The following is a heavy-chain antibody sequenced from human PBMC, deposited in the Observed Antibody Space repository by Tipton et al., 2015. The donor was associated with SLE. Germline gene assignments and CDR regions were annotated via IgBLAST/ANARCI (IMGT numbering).Heavy chain of an antibody. CDR2: ISGSGGTT. CDR1: GFSFSNYD. J-gene: IGHJ4*02. CDR3: AKGMTYFDS. Sequence: SLRLSCPASGFSFSNYDMNWVRQAPGKGLVWVSGISGSGGTTNYADSVKGRFTISRDNSNNTLYLQMNSLRAEDTAVHYCAKGMTYFDSWGQGTLVTVSS. V-gene: IGHV3-23*01.